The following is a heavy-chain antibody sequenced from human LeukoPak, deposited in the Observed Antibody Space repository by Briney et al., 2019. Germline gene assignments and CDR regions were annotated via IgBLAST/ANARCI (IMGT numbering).Heavy chain of an antibody. J-gene: IGHJ4*02. CDR3: AKSAYYDSSGFYREYYFDY. D-gene: IGHD3-22*01. V-gene: IGHV3-21*04. CDR1: GFTFSSYS. CDR2: ISSSDSYI. Sequence: KTGGSLRLSCAASGFTFSSYSMNWVRQAPGKGLEWVSSISSSDSYIYYADSVKGRFTISRDNSKNTLHLQMNSLRAEDTAVYYCAKSAYYDSSGFYREYYFDYWGQGTLVTVSS.